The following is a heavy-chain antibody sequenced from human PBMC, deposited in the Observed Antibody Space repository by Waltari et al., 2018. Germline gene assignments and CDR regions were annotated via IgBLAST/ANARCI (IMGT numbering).Heavy chain of an antibody. CDR2: ISWKSGSI. Sequence: EVQLVESGGGLVQPGRSLRLSCAASGFTFDDYAMHWVRQAPGKGLEWVSGISWKSGSIGYADSVKGRFTSARDNAKNSLYLQMNSLRAEDTALYYCAKDWGLRWKLWYFDLWGRGTLVTVSS. CDR3: AKDWGLRWKLWYFDL. J-gene: IGHJ2*01. D-gene: IGHD4-17*01. V-gene: IGHV3-9*01. CDR1: GFTFDDYA.